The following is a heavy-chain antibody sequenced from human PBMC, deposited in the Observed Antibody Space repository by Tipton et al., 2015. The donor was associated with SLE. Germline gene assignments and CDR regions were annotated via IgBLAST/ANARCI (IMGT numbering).Heavy chain of an antibody. Sequence: TLSLTCTVSGGSISSSSYYWGWIRQPPGKGLEWIGYIYYSGSTNYNPSLKSRVTISVDTSKNQFSLKLSSVTAADTAVYYCARWERDYYYMDVWGKGTTVTVSS. CDR2: IYYSGST. D-gene: IGHD1-26*01. J-gene: IGHJ6*03. CDR1: GGSISSSSYY. V-gene: IGHV4-61*05. CDR3: ARWERDYYYMDV.